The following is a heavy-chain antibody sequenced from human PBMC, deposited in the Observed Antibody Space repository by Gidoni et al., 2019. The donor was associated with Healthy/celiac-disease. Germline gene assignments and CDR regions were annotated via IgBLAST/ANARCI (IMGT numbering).Heavy chain of an antibody. J-gene: IGHJ4*02. D-gene: IGHD1-26*01. V-gene: IGHV3-43*01. CDR3: AKDMGGSYVIGGADY. CDR2: ISWDGGST. CDR1: GFTFDDYT. Sequence: EVQLVESGGVVVQPGGSLRLSCPASGFTFDDYTMHWVRQAPGKGLEWVSLISWDGGSTYYADSVKGRFTISRDNSKNSLYLQMNSLRTEDTALYYCAKDMGGSYVIGGADYWGQGTLVTVSS.